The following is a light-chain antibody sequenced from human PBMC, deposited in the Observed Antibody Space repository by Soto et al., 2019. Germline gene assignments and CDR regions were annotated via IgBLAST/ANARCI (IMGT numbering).Light chain of an antibody. CDR1: QSVSSR. V-gene: IGKV3-11*01. Sequence: EIVVTESPCTLSLSTGERATLSCRASQSVSSRLAWYQQKPGQAHRPLISGASSRATGIPDRFSGSGSGTDFALTISSLEPEHFAVYYCQHRSNWPSGITFGQGTRLEIK. CDR2: GAS. J-gene: IGKJ5*01. CDR3: QHRSNWPSGIT.